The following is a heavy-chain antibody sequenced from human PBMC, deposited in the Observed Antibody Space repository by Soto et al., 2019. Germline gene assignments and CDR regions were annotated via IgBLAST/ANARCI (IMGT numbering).Heavy chain of an antibody. Sequence: PGGPLRLSCAASGFTFSNAWMNWVRQAPGKGLEWDGRIKSKTDGGTTDYAAPVKGRFTISRDDSKNTLYLQMNSLQTEDTAVYYCTTDKGYGDYVREGYGMVVWGQGTTVTVSS. J-gene: IGHJ6*02. D-gene: IGHD4-17*01. CDR2: IKSKTDGGTT. V-gene: IGHV3-15*07. CDR3: TTDKGYGDYVREGYGMVV. CDR1: GFTFSNAW.